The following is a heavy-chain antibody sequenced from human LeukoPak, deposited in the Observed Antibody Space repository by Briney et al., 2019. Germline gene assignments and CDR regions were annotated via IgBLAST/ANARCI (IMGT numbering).Heavy chain of an antibody. CDR3: AKGGGSKLKDAFDI. CDR2: IWYDGTNK. D-gene: IGHD5-12*01. V-gene: IGHV3-30*04. J-gene: IGHJ3*02. CDR1: GFTFGDYA. Sequence: GGSLRLSCTASGFTFGDYAMSWVRQAPGKGLEWVAVIWYDGTNKYYADSVKGRFTISRDNSKNTLDVQMNSLRAEDTAVYYCAKGGGSKLKDAFDIWGQGTVVAVSA.